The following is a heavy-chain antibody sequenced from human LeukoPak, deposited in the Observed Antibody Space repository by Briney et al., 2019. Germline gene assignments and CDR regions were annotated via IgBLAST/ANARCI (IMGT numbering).Heavy chain of an antibody. CDR1: GFTFSNYA. V-gene: IGHV3-23*01. J-gene: IGHJ3*02. D-gene: IGHD6-6*01. CDR2: ISGSGGST. Sequence: PGGSLRLSCAASGFTFSNYAMSWVRQAPGKGLEWVSVISGSGGSTYYADSVKGRFTISRDNSKNTLYLQMNSLRAEDTAVYYCAKTIFEYSSSPDAFDIWGQGTMVTVSS. CDR3: AKTIFEYSSSPDAFDI.